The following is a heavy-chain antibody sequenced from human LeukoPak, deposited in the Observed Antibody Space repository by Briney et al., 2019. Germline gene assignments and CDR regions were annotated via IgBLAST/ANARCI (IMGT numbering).Heavy chain of an antibody. CDR3: VRVSYSQYNFDY. Sequence: GGSLRLPCAASGFTFSSYDMHWVRQATGKGLEWVSGIGGAGDTYYPGSVKGRFTISRENAKNSLYLQMNSLRAGDTAVYYCVRVSYSQYNFDYWGQGTLVTVSS. CDR2: IGGAGDT. J-gene: IGHJ4*02. D-gene: IGHD2-21*01. V-gene: IGHV3-13*04. CDR1: GFTFSSYD.